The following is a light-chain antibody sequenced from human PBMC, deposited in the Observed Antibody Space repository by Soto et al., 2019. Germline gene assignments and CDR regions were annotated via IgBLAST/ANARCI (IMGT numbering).Light chain of an antibody. Sequence: EIVLTQSPGTLALSPGERATLSCRASQSVGSNYLAWYQQKSGQASRLLIYVASSWATGIPDRFSGSGSGTAFTLTINRLEPEDFAVYYCQQYATSPLTVGGGTKVDIK. J-gene: IGKJ4*01. CDR2: VAS. CDR1: QSVGSNY. CDR3: QQYATSPLT. V-gene: IGKV3-20*01.